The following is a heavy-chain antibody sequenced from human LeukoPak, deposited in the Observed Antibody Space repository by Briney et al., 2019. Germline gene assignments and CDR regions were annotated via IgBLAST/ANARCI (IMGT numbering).Heavy chain of an antibody. D-gene: IGHD6-19*01. Sequence: LSLTCTVSGYSISSGFYWGLIRQPPGKGLEWVGFIRSKAYGGTTEYAASVKGRFTISRDDSKSIAYLQMNSLKTEDTAVYYCTRDGPVAGVDYWGQGTLVTVSS. CDR3: TRDGPVAGVDY. J-gene: IGHJ4*02. V-gene: IGHV3-49*02. CDR1: GYSISSGFY. CDR2: IRSKAYGGTT.